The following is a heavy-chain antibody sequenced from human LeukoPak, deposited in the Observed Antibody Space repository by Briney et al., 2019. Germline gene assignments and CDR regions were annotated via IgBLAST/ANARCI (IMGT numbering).Heavy chain of an antibody. CDR1: GDSVSSNSVA. D-gene: IGHD1-26*01. Sequence: SQTLSLTCAISGDSVSSNSVAWNWIRQSPSRGLEWLGRTYYRSKWSNDYAVSVRSRITINPDTSKNQFSLQLNSVTPADAAVYYCVRSREGDFDHWGQGTLVTVSS. CDR3: VRSREGDFDH. J-gene: IGHJ4*02. CDR2: TYYRSKWSN. V-gene: IGHV6-1*01.